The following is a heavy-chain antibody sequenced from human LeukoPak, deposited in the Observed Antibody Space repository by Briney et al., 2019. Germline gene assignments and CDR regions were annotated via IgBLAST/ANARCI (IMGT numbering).Heavy chain of an antibody. CDR1: GYAFTSYG. CDR2: ISAYNGNT. J-gene: IGHJ3*02. V-gene: IGHV1-18*01. CDR3: ARGGGLRFLEWLLLPPPGAFDI. D-gene: IGHD3-3*01. Sequence: ASVKVSCKASGYAFTSYGISWVRQAPGQGLEWMGWISAYNGNTNYAQKLQGRVTMTTDTSTSTAYMELRSLRSDDTAVYYCARGGGLRFLEWLLLPPPGAFDIWGQGTMVTVSS.